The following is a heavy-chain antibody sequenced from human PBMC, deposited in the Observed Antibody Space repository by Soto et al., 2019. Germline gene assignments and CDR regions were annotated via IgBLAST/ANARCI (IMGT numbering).Heavy chain of an antibody. CDR3: LRGRYGSQIH. V-gene: IGHV3-53*04. Sequence: EVRLVESGGGLVQPGGSLRLSCAASGFIVSSNYMTWVRQAPGKGLEWVSLLYSGGATHYAASVKGRFTISSHSSQTTLFLQMNSLRTEDTATFYCLRGRYGSQIHWGQGTKVTVSS. J-gene: IGHJ4*02. CDR1: GFIVSSNY. CDR2: LYSGGAT. D-gene: IGHD3-10*01.